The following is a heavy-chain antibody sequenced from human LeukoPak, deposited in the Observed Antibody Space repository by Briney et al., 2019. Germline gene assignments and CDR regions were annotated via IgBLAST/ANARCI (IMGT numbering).Heavy chain of an antibody. CDR1: GLTFSKAW. CDR2: IKSKIDGWTI. CDR3: TTDGYCSGGNCYSFDY. J-gene: IGHJ4*02. D-gene: IGHD2-15*01. V-gene: IGHV3-15*01. Sequence: GGSLRLSCAASGLTFSKAWMSWVRQAPGKGPEWVGRIKSKIDGWTIEYAAPVKGRFTISRDDSKNTQYLQMNSLKTEDTAVYYCTTDGYCSGGNCYSFDYWGQGTLVTVSS.